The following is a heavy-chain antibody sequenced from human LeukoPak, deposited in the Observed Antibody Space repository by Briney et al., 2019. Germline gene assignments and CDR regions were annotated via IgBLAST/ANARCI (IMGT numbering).Heavy chain of an antibody. CDR3: SSGDEFDY. D-gene: IGHD7-27*01. V-gene: IGHV3-7*01. CDR1: GFTFSSYW. CDR2: IKRDGSEK. J-gene: IGHJ4*02. Sequence: GGSLRLSCAASGFTFSSYWMTWVRQAPGKGLEWVANIKRDGSEKYYVDSVKGRFTISRDNAKNSVYLQMNSLRAEDTAIYHCSSGDEFDYWGQGTLVTVSS.